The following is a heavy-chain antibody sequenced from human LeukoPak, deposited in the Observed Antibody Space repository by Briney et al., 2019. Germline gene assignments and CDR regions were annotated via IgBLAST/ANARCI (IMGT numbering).Heavy chain of an antibody. CDR1: GGSFSGYY. V-gene: IGHV4-34*01. J-gene: IGHJ4*02. D-gene: IGHD3-3*01. Sequence: SETLSLTCAVYGGSFSGYYWSWIRQPPGKGLEWIGEINNSGSTNYTPSLKSRVTISVDTSKNQFSLKLSSVTAADTAVYYCARGLGTIFGVVIIKRHFDYWGQGTLVTVSS. CDR2: INNSGST. CDR3: ARGLGTIFGVVIIKRHFDY.